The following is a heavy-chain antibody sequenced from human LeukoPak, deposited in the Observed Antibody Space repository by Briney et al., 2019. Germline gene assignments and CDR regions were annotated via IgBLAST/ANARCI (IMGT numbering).Heavy chain of an antibody. CDR2: IKQDGSER. J-gene: IGHJ4*02. CDR3: ATALHSSSWSFDY. D-gene: IGHD6-13*01. Sequence: GGSLRLSCAASGFTFSNYWMSWVRQAPGKGLEWVANIKQDGSERYYVDSVRGRFTISRDNAKNSLFMQIHSLRAEDTAVYYCATALHSSSWSFDYWGQGTLVAVSS. V-gene: IGHV3-7*01. CDR1: GFTFSNYW.